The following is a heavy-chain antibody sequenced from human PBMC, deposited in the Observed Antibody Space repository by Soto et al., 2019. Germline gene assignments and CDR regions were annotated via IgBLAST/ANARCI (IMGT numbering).Heavy chain of an antibody. V-gene: IGHV3-48*03. D-gene: IGHD6-13*01. CDR3: ARVKRSSWYVLYFDP. Sequence: EVQLVESGGGLVQPGGSLRLSCAASGFTFSSYEMNWVRQAPGKGLEWVSYISSSGSTIYYADSVKGRFTISRDNAKNSRYLQRNGLRAEDTAVYYCARVKRSSWYVLYFDPWGQGTLVTVSS. CDR2: ISSSGSTI. J-gene: IGHJ5*02. CDR1: GFTFSSYE.